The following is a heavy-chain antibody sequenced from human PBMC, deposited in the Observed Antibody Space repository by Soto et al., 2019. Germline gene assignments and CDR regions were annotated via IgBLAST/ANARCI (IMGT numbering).Heavy chain of an antibody. CDR2: IYSSSSYI. CDR1: GFTFSTYT. CDR3: ARQYSSCPGDY. Sequence: GGSLRLSCEASGFTFSTYTMNWVRQAPGKGLEWVSSIYSSSSYIYYADSLKGRFTISRDNAKNSLYLQMNSLRAEDTAVYYCARQYSSCPGDYWGQGTLVTVSS. D-gene: IGHD6-6*01. V-gene: IGHV3-21*01. J-gene: IGHJ4*02.